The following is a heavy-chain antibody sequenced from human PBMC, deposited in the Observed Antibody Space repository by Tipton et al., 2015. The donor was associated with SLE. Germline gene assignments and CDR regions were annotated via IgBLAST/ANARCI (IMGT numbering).Heavy chain of an antibody. CDR1: GFTFSSYS. D-gene: IGHD1-26*01. CDR3: ARWWELRAFDI. Sequence: SLRLSCAASGFTFSSYSMNWVRQAPGKGLEWVSSISSSSSYIYYADSVKGRFTISRDNAKNSLYLQMNSLRAEDTAVYYCARWWELRAFDIWGQGTMVTVSS. J-gene: IGHJ3*02. CDR2: ISSSSSYI. V-gene: IGHV3-21*01.